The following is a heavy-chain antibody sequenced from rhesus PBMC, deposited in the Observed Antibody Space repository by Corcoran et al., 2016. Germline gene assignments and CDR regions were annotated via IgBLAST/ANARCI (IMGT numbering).Heavy chain of an antibody. V-gene: IGHV4-173*01. CDR2: ISGSGGNT. Sequence: QLQLQESGPGLVKPSETLSLTCAVSGGSISSNYWTWIRQPPGKGLEWIGRISGSGGNTDYNPSLKSRVTISIDTSKNQFSLKVNSVTAADTAVYYCARSLRYYSGSYYPDFDYWGQGVLVTVSS. CDR1: GGSISSNY. J-gene: IGHJ4*01. D-gene: IGHD3-16*01. CDR3: ARSLRYYSGSYYPDFDY.